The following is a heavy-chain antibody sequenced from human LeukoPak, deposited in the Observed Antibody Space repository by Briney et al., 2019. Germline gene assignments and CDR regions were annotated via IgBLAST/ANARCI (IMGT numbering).Heavy chain of an antibody. CDR1: GFTFSRYW. Sequence: GGSLRFSCAASGFTFSRYWMSWMRQAPGKGLEWVANIKYDGYEEYYVDSVKGRFTISRDNAKNSLYLQLNSLRVEDTAVYYCKSGGAAPGSFDYWGQGTLVTVSP. J-gene: IGHJ4*02. CDR3: KSGGAAPGSFDY. CDR2: IKYDGYEE. D-gene: IGHD1-1*01. V-gene: IGHV3-7*01.